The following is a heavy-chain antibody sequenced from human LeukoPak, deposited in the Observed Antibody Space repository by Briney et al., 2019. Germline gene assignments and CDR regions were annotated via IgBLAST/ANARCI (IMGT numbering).Heavy chain of an antibody. CDR2: IYSSGST. CDR3: ARDVGTVTDLGRFDP. D-gene: IGHD4-17*01. Sequence: SETLSLTCTVSDGSISSGGYSWNWIRQHPGKGLEWIGYIYSSGSTYYNPSLKSRVTISVDTSKNQFSLKLSSVTAADTAVYYCARDVGTVTDLGRFDPWGQGTLVTVSA. CDR1: DGSISSGGYS. J-gene: IGHJ5*02. V-gene: IGHV4-31*03.